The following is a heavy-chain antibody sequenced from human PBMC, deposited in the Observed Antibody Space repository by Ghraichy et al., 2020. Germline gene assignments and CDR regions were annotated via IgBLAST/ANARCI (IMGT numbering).Heavy chain of an antibody. D-gene: IGHD2-2*01. CDR2: IWYDGSNK. Sequence: GGSLRLSCAASGFTFSSYGMHWVRQAPGKGLEWVAVIWYDGSNKYYADSVKGRFTISRDNSKNTLYLQMNSLRAEDTAVYYCARDDRRYCSSTSCSTTDYWGQGTLVTVSS. CDR1: GFTFSSYG. V-gene: IGHV3-33*01. CDR3: ARDDRRYCSSTSCSTTDY. J-gene: IGHJ4*02.